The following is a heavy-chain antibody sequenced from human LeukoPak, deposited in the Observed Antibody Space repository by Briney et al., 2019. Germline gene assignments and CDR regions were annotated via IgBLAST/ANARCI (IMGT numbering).Heavy chain of an antibody. CDR2: ISYDGSNK. CDR3: AREPEQWLVPDYYYGMDV. D-gene: IGHD6-19*01. J-gene: IGHJ6*02. Sequence: GGSLRLSCAASGFTFSSYGMPWVRQAPGKGLEWVAVISYDGSNKYYADSVKGRFTISRDNSKNTLYLQMNSLRAEDTAVYYCAREPEQWLVPDYYYGMDVWGQGTTVTVSS. CDR1: GFTFSSYG. V-gene: IGHV3-30*03.